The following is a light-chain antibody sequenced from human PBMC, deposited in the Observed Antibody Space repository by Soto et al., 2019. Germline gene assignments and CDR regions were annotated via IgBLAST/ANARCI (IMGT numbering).Light chain of an antibody. V-gene: IGLV2-11*01. CDR2: DVS. CDR1: SSAVGGYDY. CDR3: CSYAGRYTWV. Sequence: QSALTQPRSVSGSPGQSVTISCTGTSSAVGGYDYVSWYQQHPGKAPKFVIYDVSKRPSGVPDRFSGSKSGNTASLTISGLQADDEADYYCCSYAGRYTWVFGTGTKLTVL. J-gene: IGLJ1*01.